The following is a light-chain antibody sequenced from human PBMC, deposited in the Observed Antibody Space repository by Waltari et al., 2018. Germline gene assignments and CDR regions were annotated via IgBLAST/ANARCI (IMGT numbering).Light chain of an antibody. CDR1: SSDVGGYKY. CDR3: SSYTSSNTWV. CDR2: DVS. J-gene: IGLJ3*02. Sequence: QSALTQPASVSGSPGQSITLSCTGTSSDVGGYKYVSWYQQDPGKAPKLMIYDVSKRPSGVSNRFSGSKSGNTVSLTISGLQAEDEADYYCSSYTSSNTWVFGGGTKLTVL. V-gene: IGLV2-14*01.